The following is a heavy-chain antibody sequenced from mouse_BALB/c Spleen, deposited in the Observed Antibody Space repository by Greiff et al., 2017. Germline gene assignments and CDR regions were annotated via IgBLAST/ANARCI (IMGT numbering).Heavy chain of an antibody. V-gene: IGHV2-9*02. CDR2: IWAGGST. CDR3: ARDEDYGSSACAY. J-gene: IGHJ3*01. CDR1: GFSLTSSG. D-gene: IGHD1-1*01. Sequence: QVQLMESGPGLVAPSQSLSITCTVSGFSLTSSGVHWVRQPPGKGLEWLGVIWAGGSTNYNSALMSRLSISKDNSKSQVFLKMNSLQTDDTAMYYCARDEDYGSSACAYWGQGTLVTVSA.